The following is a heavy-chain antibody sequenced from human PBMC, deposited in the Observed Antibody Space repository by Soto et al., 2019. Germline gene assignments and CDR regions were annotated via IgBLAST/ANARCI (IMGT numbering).Heavy chain of an antibody. D-gene: IGHD2-8*01. CDR1: GFTFTSSA. CDR2: IAVGSGYT. Sequence: SVKVSCKASGFTFTSSAFQWVRQARGQRLEWIGWIAVGSGYTNYAQRFQDRVTLTRDMSTATTYMELSRLTSEDTAIYYCAADATAWQQMVPSDYWGQGTLV. CDR3: AADATAWQQMVPSDY. J-gene: IGHJ4*02. V-gene: IGHV1-58*01.